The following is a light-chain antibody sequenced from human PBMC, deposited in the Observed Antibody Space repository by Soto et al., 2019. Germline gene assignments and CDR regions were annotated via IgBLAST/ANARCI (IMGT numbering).Light chain of an antibody. V-gene: IGKV1-5*01. J-gene: IGKJ1*01. CDR3: QEYNSYWT. CDR2: DVS. CDR1: QSISSY. Sequence: EIQMSQSPSSLSASVGDRVTITCRASQSISSYLNWYQQKPGKAPKLLIYDVSSLESGVPSRFSGTGSGTEFTLTISSLQPDDFGTYYCQEYNSYWTFGQGTKVDIK.